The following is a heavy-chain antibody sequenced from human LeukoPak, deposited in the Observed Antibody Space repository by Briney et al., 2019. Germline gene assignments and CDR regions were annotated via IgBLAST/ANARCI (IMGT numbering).Heavy chain of an antibody. D-gene: IGHD6-13*01. CDR1: GFTFSSYW. V-gene: IGHV3-7*01. Sequence: GGSLRLSCAASGFTFSSYWMSWVRQAPGKGLEWVANIKQDGSEKYYVDSVKGRFTISRGNAKNSLYLQMNSLRAEDTAVYYCAKDLLFRQQLGYYYGMDVWGQGTTVTVSS. CDR3: AKDLLFRQQLGYYYGMDV. CDR2: IKQDGSEK. J-gene: IGHJ6*02.